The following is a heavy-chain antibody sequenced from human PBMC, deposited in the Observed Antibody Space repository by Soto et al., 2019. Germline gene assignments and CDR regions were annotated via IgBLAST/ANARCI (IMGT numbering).Heavy chain of an antibody. V-gene: IGHV3-23*01. CDR3: ARDIGNGETEHSFYGMDV. Sequence: EVQLLESGGGVAQPGGSLRLSCTASGFTFTNYAMSWVRQASGNGLEWVSFISDGGGSTYYADAVKGRFTISRDNSKNTLYLQMNSLRAEDTAVYYCARDIGNGETEHSFYGMDVWGQGTTVTVSS. J-gene: IGHJ6*02. CDR2: ISDGGGST. D-gene: IGHD3-3*02. CDR1: GFTFTNYA.